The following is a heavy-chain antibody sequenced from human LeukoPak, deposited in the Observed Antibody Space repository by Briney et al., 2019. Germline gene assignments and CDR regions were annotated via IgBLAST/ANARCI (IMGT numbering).Heavy chain of an antibody. Sequence: SETLSLTCTVSGGSISSGSYIWSWIRQPAGKGLEWIGRIYTSGHIYPSGSTNYSPSLKSRVTISVNTPKNQFSLKLSSVTAADTAVYYCARSSSSHDAFDIWGQGTMVTVSS. V-gene: IGHV4-61*02. D-gene: IGHD3-10*01. CDR2: GHIYPSGST. CDR3: ARSSSSHDAFDI. CDR1: GGSISSGSYI. J-gene: IGHJ3*02.